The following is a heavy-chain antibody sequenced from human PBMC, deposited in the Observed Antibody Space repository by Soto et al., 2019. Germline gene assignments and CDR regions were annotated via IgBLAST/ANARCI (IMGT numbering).Heavy chain of an antibody. Sequence: GGSLRLSCAASEFTFSNFAMSWVRQAPGKGLEWVSAISGSGGSTYYADSVKGRFTISRDNSKNTLYLQMNSLRAEDTAVYYCARDRVWSGYYVGGMDVWGQGTTVTVSS. J-gene: IGHJ6*02. D-gene: IGHD3-3*01. CDR2: ISGSGGST. V-gene: IGHV3-23*01. CDR1: EFTFSNFA. CDR3: ARDRVWSGYYVGGMDV.